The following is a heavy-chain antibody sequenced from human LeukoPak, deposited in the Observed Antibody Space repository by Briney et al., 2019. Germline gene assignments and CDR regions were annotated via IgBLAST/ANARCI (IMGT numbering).Heavy chain of an antibody. CDR2: IYYSGST. Sequence: SETLSLTCTVSGGSISSSSYYWGWIRQPPGKGLEWIGRIYYSGSTYYNPSLKSRVTMSVDTSKNQYSLKLSSVTAADTDVYYCARLSRLFYYDSSGYFDYWGQGTLVTVSS. CDR3: ARLSRLFYYDSSGYFDY. CDR1: GGSISSSSYY. J-gene: IGHJ4*02. V-gene: IGHV4-39*01. D-gene: IGHD3-22*01.